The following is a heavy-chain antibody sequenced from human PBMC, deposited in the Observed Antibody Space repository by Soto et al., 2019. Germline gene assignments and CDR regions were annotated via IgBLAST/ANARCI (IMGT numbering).Heavy chain of an antibody. V-gene: IGHV4-34*01. CDR1: GGSFGGYY. J-gene: IGHJ4*02. Sequence: SETLSLTCAVYGGSFGGYYWSWIRQPPGKGLEWIGEINHSGSTNYNPSLKSRVTISVDTSKNQFSLKLSSVTAADTAVYYCARSITMVRGVPPGIWGQGTLVTVSS. CDR2: INHSGST. CDR3: ARSITMVRGVPPGI. D-gene: IGHD3-10*01.